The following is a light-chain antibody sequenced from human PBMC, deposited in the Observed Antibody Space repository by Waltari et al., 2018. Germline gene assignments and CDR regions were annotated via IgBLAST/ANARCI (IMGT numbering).Light chain of an antibody. Sequence: SYVLTQPPSVSVAPGKSAKITCGGNDIGSKSVHWYQQKPGQVPVLVVHADSGRPSGIPERFSGSNSGNTATLTITRVEVGDEADYYCQVWDRSTDHSIFGGGTELTVL. J-gene: IGLJ2*01. V-gene: IGLV3-21*03. CDR3: QVWDRSTDHSI. CDR1: DIGSKS. CDR2: ADS.